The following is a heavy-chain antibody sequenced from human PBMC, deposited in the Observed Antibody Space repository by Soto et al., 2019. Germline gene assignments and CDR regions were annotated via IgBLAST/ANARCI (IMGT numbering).Heavy chain of an antibody. CDR3: ARDSGVGATRGAFDF. Sequence: GGSLRLSCAASGFTFSSYGIHWVRKAPGKGLEWVAVIWYDGSNKYYADSVKGRFTISRDNSKNTLDLQMNSLRAEDTAVYYCARDSGVGATRGAFDFWGQGTMVTVSS. CDR1: GFTFSSYG. D-gene: IGHD1-26*01. CDR2: IWYDGSNK. J-gene: IGHJ3*01. V-gene: IGHV3-33*01.